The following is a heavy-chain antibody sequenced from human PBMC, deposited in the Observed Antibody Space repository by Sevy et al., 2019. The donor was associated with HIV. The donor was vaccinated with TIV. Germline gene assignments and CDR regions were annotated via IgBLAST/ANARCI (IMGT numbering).Heavy chain of an antibody. V-gene: IGHV3-23*01. CDR2: ISGNSVKT. CDR1: GFTFSSYT. Sequence: GGSLRLSCAASGFTFSSYTMSWVRQAPGKGLEWVSDISGNSVKTHYADSVKGRFTISSDNSKNTMYLQMNSLRAEDTAVYYCAKDKAGSSGWYGDYWGQGTLVTVSS. D-gene: IGHD6-19*01. CDR3: AKDKAGSSGWYGDY. J-gene: IGHJ4*02.